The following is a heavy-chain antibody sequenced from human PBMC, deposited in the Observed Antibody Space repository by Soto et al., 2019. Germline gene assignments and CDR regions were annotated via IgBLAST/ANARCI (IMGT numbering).Heavy chain of an antibody. Sequence: GGSLRLSCAASGFSFGASWMAWVRQAPGKGLEWVADIKQDGSEINYVDSVKGRVTISRDNAKNSLYLQMDSLRAEDTAVYYCAKDLNIAAAADGLDYWGQGTLVTVSS. CDR2: IKQDGSEI. D-gene: IGHD6-13*01. V-gene: IGHV3-7*01. CDR3: AKDLNIAAAADGLDY. J-gene: IGHJ4*02. CDR1: GFSFGASW.